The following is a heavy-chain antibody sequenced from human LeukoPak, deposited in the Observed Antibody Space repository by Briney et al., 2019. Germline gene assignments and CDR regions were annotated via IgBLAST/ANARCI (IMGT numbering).Heavy chain of an antibody. J-gene: IGHJ6*02. D-gene: IGHD6-19*01. V-gene: IGHV3-7*01. CDR1: GFTFSSYW. CDR2: IKQDGSEK. CDR3: ARDKGEAVALYYYYGMDV. Sequence: GGSLRLSCAASGFTFSSYWMSWVRQAPGKGLEWVANIKQDGSEKYYVDSVKGRFTISRDNAKNSQYLQMNSLRAEDTAVYYCARDKGEAVALYYYYGMDVWGQGTTVTVSS.